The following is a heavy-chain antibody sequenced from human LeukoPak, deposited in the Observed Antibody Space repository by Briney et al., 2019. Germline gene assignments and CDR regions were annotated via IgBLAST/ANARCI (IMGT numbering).Heavy chain of an antibody. CDR2: ISYDGTNR. CDR3: PRPRIALAATSYFDY. V-gene: IGHV3-33*05. CDR1: GFIFSTHG. D-gene: IGHD2-15*01. J-gene: IGHJ4*02. Sequence: AGGSLRLSCAASGFIFSTHGMHWVRQAPGKGLEWVTFISYDGTNRYYADSVKGRFTISRDNSKNTLSLQMNSLREEDTAIYYCPRPRIALAATSYFDYWGQGTLVTVSS.